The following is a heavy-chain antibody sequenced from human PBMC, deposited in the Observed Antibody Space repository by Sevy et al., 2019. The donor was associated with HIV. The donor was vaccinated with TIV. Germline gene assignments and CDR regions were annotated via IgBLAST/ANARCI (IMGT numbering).Heavy chain of an antibody. D-gene: IGHD2-8*01. V-gene: IGHV3-23*01. CDR3: AREACTQPHKY. CDR2: FCVDGSKI. Sequence: GGSLRLSCAASGFTFSIYTMSWVRQAPGKGLEGVSTFCVDGSKIHYADSVKGRFTISRDNSRNTVYLQMNSLRADDTAVYYCAREACTQPHKYWGQGPLVTVSS. J-gene: IGHJ4*02. CDR1: GFTFSIYT.